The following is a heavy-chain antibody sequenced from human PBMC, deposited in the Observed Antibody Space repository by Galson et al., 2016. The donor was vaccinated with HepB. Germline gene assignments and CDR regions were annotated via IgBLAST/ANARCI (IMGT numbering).Heavy chain of an antibody. J-gene: IGHJ6*02. D-gene: IGHD5-12*01. Sequence: SLRLSCAASGFSLGNHWMHWVRQAPGKGLMWVSRMNLDGSATHYADSVRGRFTISRDRAKTTLYLQMNNLRADDAAVYFCARDRYSGYVFYSHSGMDVWGQGTTVAVSS. CDR3: ARDRYSGYVFYSHSGMDV. V-gene: IGHV3-74*01. CDR1: GFSLGNHW. CDR2: MNLDGSAT.